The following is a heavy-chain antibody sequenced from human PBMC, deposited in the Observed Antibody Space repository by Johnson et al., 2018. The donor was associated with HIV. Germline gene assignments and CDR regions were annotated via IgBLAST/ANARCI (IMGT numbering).Heavy chain of an antibody. CDR2: MNWNGGST. V-gene: IGHV3-20*04. J-gene: IGHJ3*01. CDR1: GFSFSSFA. CDR3: AIVVIRGDAFDL. D-gene: IGHD3-10*01. Sequence: MQLVESGGGVVQPGRSLRLSCVASGFSFSSFAMHWVRQAPGKGLQWVSGMNWNGGSTGYADSVKGRCTISRDNAKSSLYLQMNSLRAEATALYYWAIVVIRGDAFDLWGQGTTVTVSS.